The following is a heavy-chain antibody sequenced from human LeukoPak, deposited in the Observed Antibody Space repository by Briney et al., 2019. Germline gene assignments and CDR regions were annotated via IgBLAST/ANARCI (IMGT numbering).Heavy chain of an antibody. Sequence: ASVKVSCKASGYTFTSYDINWVRQATGQGLEWMGWMNPNSGNTGYAQKFQGRVTMTRNTSISTAYMELSSLRSEDTAVYYCAGGRGITIFGVVIAYYYYYYGMDVWGQGTTVTVSS. D-gene: IGHD3-3*01. J-gene: IGHJ6*02. CDR1: GYTFTSYD. V-gene: IGHV1-8*01. CDR2: MNPNSGNT. CDR3: AGGRGITIFGVVIAYYYYYYGMDV.